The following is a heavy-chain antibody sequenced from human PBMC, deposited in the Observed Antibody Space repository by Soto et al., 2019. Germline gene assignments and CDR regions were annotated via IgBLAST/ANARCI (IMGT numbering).Heavy chain of an antibody. D-gene: IGHD6-13*01. Sequence: GGSLRLSCAASGFTFSSYGMHWVRQAPGKGLEWVAVIWYDGSNKYYADSVKGRFTISRDNSKNTLYLQMNSLRAEDTAVYYCARDRDEDNLVPFDYWGQGTLVTVSS. J-gene: IGHJ4*02. CDR3: ARDRDEDNLVPFDY. CDR1: GFTFSSYG. V-gene: IGHV3-33*01. CDR2: IWYDGSNK.